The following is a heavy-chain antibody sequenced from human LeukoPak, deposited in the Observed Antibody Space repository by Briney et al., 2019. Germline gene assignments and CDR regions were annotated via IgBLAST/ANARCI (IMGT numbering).Heavy chain of an antibody. Sequence: SETLSLNCTVSGASISSDYWNWIRQPPGKGLEWIGHVYHSGSTNYNPSLKSRVTISVDTSKNQFSLKLSSVTAADTAVYYCARAGNYYYSSGYYSHFDYWGQGTLVTVSS. CDR3: ARAGNYYYSSGYYSHFDY. CDR2: VYHSGST. V-gene: IGHV4-59*01. CDR1: GASISSDY. J-gene: IGHJ4*02. D-gene: IGHD3-22*01.